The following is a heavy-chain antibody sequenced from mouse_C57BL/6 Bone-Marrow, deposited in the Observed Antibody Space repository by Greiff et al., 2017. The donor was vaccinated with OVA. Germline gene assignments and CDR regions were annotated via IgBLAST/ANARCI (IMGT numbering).Heavy chain of an antibody. J-gene: IGHJ3*01. V-gene: IGHV5-17*01. CDR3: ARNDYLFAY. CDR2: ISSGSSTI. D-gene: IGHD2-4*01. CDR1: GFTFSDYG. Sequence: DVKLQESGGGLVKPGGSLKLSCAASGFTFSDYGMHWVRQAPEKGLEWVAYISSGSSTIYYADTVKGRFTISRDNAKNTLFLQMTSLRSEDTAMYYCARNDYLFAYWGQGTLVTVSA.